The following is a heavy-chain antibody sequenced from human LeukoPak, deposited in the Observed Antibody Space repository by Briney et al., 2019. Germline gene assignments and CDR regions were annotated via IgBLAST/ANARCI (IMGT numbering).Heavy chain of an antibody. CDR1: GGSISSYY. V-gene: IGHV4-59*01. CDR3: ARGGQLACSFDI. J-gene: IGHJ3*02. Sequence: SETLSLTCTVSGGSISSYYWSWVRQPPGKGLEWIGYIYYSGTTDYNPSLKSRATISVDTSKNQFSLKLSSLTAADTAVYFCARGGQLACSFDIWGQGTMVTVSS. CDR2: IYYSGTT. D-gene: IGHD6-13*01.